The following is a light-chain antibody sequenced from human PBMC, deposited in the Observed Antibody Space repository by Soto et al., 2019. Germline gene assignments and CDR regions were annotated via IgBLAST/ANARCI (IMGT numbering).Light chain of an antibody. CDR1: SSDVGAYHS. Sequence: QSALTQPASMSGSPGQSFTISCTGTSSDVGAYHSVSWYQQHPGKAPKLIIFDVSNRPSGVSNRFSGSKSGNTASLTISGLEAEDEADYYCSSFTDTGTVMFGGGTQLTVL. CDR2: DVS. J-gene: IGLJ3*02. CDR3: SSFTDTGTVM. V-gene: IGLV2-14*03.